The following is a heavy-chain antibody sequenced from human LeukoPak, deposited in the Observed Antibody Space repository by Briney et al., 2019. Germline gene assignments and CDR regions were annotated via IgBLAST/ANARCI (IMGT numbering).Heavy chain of an antibody. J-gene: IGHJ4*02. CDR2: IKEDGSER. CDR1: AFIFSGHW. V-gene: IGHV3-7*03. D-gene: IGHD4-11*01. Sequence: GGSLRLSCEGSAFIFSGHWMNWVRQTPGKGLEWVASIKEDGSERQYVDSVKGRFTISRDDSKNTVYLQMDSLRAEDTAMYYCARDRGDYSDYSDFFDAWGQGTLVTFSS. CDR3: ARDRGDYSDYSDFFDA.